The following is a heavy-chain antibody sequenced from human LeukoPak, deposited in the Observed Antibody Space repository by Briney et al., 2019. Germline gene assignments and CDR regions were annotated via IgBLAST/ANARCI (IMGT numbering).Heavy chain of an antibody. CDR1: GGSISSGGYS. V-gene: IGHV4-30-2*01. Sequence: SETLSLTYAVSGGSISSGGYSWSWIRQPPGKGLEWIGYIYHSGSTYYNPSLKSRVTISVDTSKNQFSLKLSSVTAADTAVYYCARVELLGSSGWPFDYWGQGTLVTVSS. CDR3: ARVELLGSSGWPFDY. D-gene: IGHD6-19*01. J-gene: IGHJ4*02. CDR2: IYHSGST.